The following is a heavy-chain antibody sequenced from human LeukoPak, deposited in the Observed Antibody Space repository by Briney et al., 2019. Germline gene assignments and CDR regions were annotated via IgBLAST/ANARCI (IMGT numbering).Heavy chain of an antibody. CDR3: ARGDYDFWSGYLHYFDY. Sequence: ASVKVSCKASGYTFTSYYMHWVRQAPGQGLGWMGIFNPSGGSTSYAQKFQGRVTMTRDTSTSTVYMELSSLRSEDTAVYYCARGDYDFWSGYLHYFDYWGQGTLVTVSS. CDR1: GYTFTSYY. D-gene: IGHD3-3*01. CDR2: FNPSGGST. J-gene: IGHJ4*02. V-gene: IGHV1-46*03.